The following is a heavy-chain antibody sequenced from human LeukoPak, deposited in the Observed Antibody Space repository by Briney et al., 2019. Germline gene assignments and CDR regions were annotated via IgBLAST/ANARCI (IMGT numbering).Heavy chain of an antibody. CDR2: MNPNSGNA. V-gene: IGHV1-8*01. CDR3: ARGVQQQLVFGFWRRWFDP. Sequence: GASVKVSCKAAGYTFTSYDINWVRQATGQGLEWMGWMNPNSGNAGYAQKFQGRVTMTRNTSITTAYMELNSLRSEDTAVYYCARGVQQQLVFGFWRRWFDPWGQGTLVTVSS. J-gene: IGHJ5*02. D-gene: IGHD6-13*01. CDR1: GYTFTSYD.